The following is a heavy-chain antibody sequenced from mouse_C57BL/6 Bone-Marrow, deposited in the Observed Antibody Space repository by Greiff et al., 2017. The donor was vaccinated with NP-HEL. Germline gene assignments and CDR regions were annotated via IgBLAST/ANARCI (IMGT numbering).Heavy chain of an antibody. V-gene: IGHV14-2*01. CDR3: ARDSSGAY. CDR2: IDPEDGET. CDR1: GFNIKDYY. Sequence: EVQLQQSGAELVKPGASVKLSCTASGFNIKDYYMHWVKQRTEQGLEWIGRIDPEDGETKYAPQFQGKATITADTSSNTAYLQLSSLTSEDTAVYYCARDSSGAYWGQGTLVTVSA. J-gene: IGHJ3*01. D-gene: IGHD3-2*01.